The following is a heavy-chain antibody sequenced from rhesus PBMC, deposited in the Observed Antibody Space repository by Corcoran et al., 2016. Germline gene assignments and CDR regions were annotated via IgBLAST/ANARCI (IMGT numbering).Heavy chain of an antibody. J-gene: IGHJ2*01. CDR1: GGSIRSTKW. D-gene: IGHD5-24*01. Sequence: QVRLQESGPGLVKPSETLSLTCPVSGGSIRSTKWWSWIRQSSGTGLAGRWNIAGSSGATYYNPTRKSRVTISTDTSKNQFSLKLSSVTAADTAVYYCVRTVGTVTHWYFDLWGPGTPITISS. V-gene: IGHV4-65*02. CDR3: VRTVGTVTHWYFDL. CDR2: IAGSSGAT.